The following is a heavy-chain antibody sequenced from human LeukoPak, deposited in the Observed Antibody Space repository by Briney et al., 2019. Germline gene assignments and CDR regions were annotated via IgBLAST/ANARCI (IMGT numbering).Heavy chain of an antibody. V-gene: IGHV1-2*02. D-gene: IGHD3-10*01. CDR3: ARGGTGAGYFDY. J-gene: IGHJ4*02. CDR2: INPNSGGT. CDR1: GYTFTGYY. Sequence: ASVKVSCKASGYTFTGYYMHWVRQAPGQGLEWMGWINPNSGGTNYAQKFQGRVTMTRDTSISTAYMELSGLRSDDTAVCYCARGGTGAGYFDYWGQGTLVTVSS.